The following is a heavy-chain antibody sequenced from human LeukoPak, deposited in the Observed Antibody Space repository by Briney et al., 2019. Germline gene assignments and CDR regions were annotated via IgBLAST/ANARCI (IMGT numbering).Heavy chain of an antibody. D-gene: IGHD6-19*01. CDR2: IYRSGATA. J-gene: IGHJ6*02. V-gene: IGHV3-11*01. Sequence: PGGSLRLSCAASGFIFSDYYMTWIRQAPGKGLDWVSYIYRSGATAFYADSVKGRFTMSRDNARNSLHLQMNDLRPEDSAVYYCGLSSMNPSYYYGIDVWGQGTTVRVSS. CDR1: GFIFSDYY. CDR3: GLSSMNPSYYYGIDV.